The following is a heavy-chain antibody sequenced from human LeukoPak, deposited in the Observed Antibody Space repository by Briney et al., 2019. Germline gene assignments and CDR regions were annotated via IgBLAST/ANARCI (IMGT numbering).Heavy chain of an antibody. V-gene: IGHV4-59*01. CDR1: GGSISSYY. CDR2: IYYSGST. CDR3: ARGVWGSSWDDVFDI. J-gene: IGHJ3*02. D-gene: IGHD6-13*01. Sequence: PSETLSLTCTVSGGSISSYYWSWIRQPPGKGLEWIGYIYYSGSTNYNPSLKSRVTISVDTSKNQFSLKLSSVTAADTAVYYCARGVWGSSWDDVFDIWGQGTMVTVSS.